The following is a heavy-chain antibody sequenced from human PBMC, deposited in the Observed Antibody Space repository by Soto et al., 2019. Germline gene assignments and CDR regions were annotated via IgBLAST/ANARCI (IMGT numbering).Heavy chain of an antibody. CDR3: ARGVDTTMVGIIEY. CDR2: ISYDGSNT. Sequence: HPGGSLRLSCAASGFIFSSYVMHWVRQAPGKGLEWVAVISYDGSNTYYADSVKGRFTLSRDNSRNTVYLQMNSLRAEDTAVYYCARGVDTTMVGIIEYWGQGTLVTVSS. V-gene: IGHV3-30*04. J-gene: IGHJ4*02. D-gene: IGHD5-18*01. CDR1: GFIFSSYV.